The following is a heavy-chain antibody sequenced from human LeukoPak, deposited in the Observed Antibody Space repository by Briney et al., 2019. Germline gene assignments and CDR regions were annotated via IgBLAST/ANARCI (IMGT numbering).Heavy chain of an antibody. J-gene: IGHJ2*01. V-gene: IGHV4-4*07. Sequence: SETLSLTCTVSGGSISSYYWSWIRQPAGKGLEWIGRIYTSGSTNYNPSLKSRVTMSVDTSKNQFSLKLSSVTAADTAVYYCAREWLYYDFWSGYSFDLWGRAPWSLSPQ. CDR2: IYTSGST. CDR1: GGSISSYY. CDR3: AREWLYYDFWSGYSFDL. D-gene: IGHD3-3*01.